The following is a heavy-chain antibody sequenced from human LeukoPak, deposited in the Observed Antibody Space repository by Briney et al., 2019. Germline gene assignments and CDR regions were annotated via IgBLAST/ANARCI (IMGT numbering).Heavy chain of an antibody. D-gene: IGHD1-1*01. CDR3: ARALERTDYDY. CDR1: GGSFSGYY. V-gene: IGHV4-59*01. CDR2: IYYSGST. J-gene: IGHJ4*02. Sequence: SETLSLTCAVYGGSFSGYYWSWIRQPPGKGLEWIGYIYYSGSTNYNPSLKSRVTISVDTSKNQFSLKLSSVTAADTAVYYCARALERTDYDYWGQGTLVTVSS.